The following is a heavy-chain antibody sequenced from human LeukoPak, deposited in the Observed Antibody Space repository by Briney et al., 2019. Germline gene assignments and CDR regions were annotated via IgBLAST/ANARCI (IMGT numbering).Heavy chain of an antibody. CDR2: IYYSGST. CDR1: GGSISRYY. V-gene: IGHV4-59*01. J-gene: IGHJ4*02. Sequence: PSETLSLTCTVSGGSISRYYWSWIRQPPGKGLEWIGYIYYSGSTIYNPSLKGRVTISVDTSKNQFSLKLSSVTAADTAVYYCTRGAGNFDYWGQGTLVTVSS. CDR3: TRGAGNFDY.